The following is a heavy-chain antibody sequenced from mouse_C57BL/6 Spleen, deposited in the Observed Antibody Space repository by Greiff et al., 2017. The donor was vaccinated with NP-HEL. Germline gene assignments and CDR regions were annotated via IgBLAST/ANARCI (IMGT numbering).Heavy chain of an antibody. CDR3: ASSDGSSYDAYDYAMDD. V-gene: IGHV1-52*01. Sequence: QVQLQQPGAELVRPGSSVKLSCKASGYTFTSYWMHWVKQRPIQGLEWIGNIDPSDSDTHYNQKFKDKATLTVDKSSSTAYMQLSSLTSEDSAVYYCASSDGSSYDAYDYAMDDWGQGTTVTVSS. CDR2: IDPSDSDT. CDR1: GYTFTSYW. D-gene: IGHD1-1*01. J-gene: IGHJ4*01.